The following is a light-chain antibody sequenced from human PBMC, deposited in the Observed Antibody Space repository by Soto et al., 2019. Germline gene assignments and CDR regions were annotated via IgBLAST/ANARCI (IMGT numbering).Light chain of an antibody. Sequence: QSALTQPASVSGSPGQSITISCTGTSSDVGGYNYVSWYQQHPGKAPKLMIYEVSNRPSGVSNRFSGSTSGNTASLTISGRQADDEADYYCSSYTSSSTLVVFGGGTKLTVL. CDR3: SSYTSSSTLVV. CDR2: EVS. J-gene: IGLJ2*01. V-gene: IGLV2-14*01. CDR1: SSDVGGYNY.